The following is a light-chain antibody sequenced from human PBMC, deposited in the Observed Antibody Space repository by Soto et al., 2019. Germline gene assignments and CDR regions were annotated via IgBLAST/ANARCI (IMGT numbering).Light chain of an antibody. CDR3: QQFRGT. V-gene: IGKV1-5*01. CDR1: QGISDW. J-gene: IGKJ1*01. CDR2: DAS. Sequence: DIQMTQSPSTLSASVGDRVTITCRASQGISDWLAWYQQKPGKAPKLLIYDASTLESGVPSRFSGSGSGTEFTLTISSLQPNDSANYYCQQFRGTFGQGTKVEI.